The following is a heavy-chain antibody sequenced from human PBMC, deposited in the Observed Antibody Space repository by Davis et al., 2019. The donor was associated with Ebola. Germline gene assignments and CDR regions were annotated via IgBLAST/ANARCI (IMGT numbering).Heavy chain of an antibody. Sequence: GESLKISCAVSGFTFSTYAMSWVRQAPGKGLEWVSAISGSGDRTYYADSVKGRFTISRDNAKNSLYLQMNSLRAEDTALYYCARARGSGWYIDYWGQGTLVTVSS. J-gene: IGHJ4*02. CDR2: ISGSGDRT. CDR1: GFTFSTYA. D-gene: IGHD6-19*01. CDR3: ARARGSGWYIDY. V-gene: IGHV3-23*01.